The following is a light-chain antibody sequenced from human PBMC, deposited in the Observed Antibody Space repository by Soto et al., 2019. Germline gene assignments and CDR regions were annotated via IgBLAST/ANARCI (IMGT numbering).Light chain of an antibody. V-gene: IGLV2-8*01. Sequence: QSALTQPPSASGSPGQSVTISCTGTSSDVGGYNYVSWYQQYPGKAPKLMIYEVSKRPSGVPDRFSGSKSGNTASLTVSGLQAEDEADYYCSSYAGSNNFVVFGGGTNVTVL. CDR3: SSYAGSNNFVV. J-gene: IGLJ2*01. CDR1: SSDVGGYNY. CDR2: EVS.